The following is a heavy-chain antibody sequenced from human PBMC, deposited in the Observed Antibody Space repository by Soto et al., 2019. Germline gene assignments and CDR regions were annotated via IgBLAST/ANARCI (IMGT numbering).Heavy chain of an antibody. J-gene: IGHJ4*02. CDR2: ISYDGSNK. Sequence: GGSLRLSCAASGFTFSSYGMHWVRQAPGKGLEWVAVISYDGSNKYYADSVKGRFTISRDNSKNTLYLQMNSLRAEDTAVYYCANLIPTAMVKGGGGIFDYWGQGTLVTVSS. CDR1: GFTFSSYG. V-gene: IGHV3-30*18. CDR3: ANLIPTAMVKGGGGIFDY. D-gene: IGHD5-18*01.